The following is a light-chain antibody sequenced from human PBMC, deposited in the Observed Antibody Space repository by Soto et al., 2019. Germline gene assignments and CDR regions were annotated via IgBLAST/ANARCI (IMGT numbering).Light chain of an antibody. CDR2: AAS. CDR1: QSVSDS. V-gene: IGKV1-39*01. CDR3: HQSYSTPQT. Sequence: DIQMTQSPSSLSASVGDRVTITCRANQSVSDSLNWYQQKPGKVPKLLIYAASSLRSGVPSRISSSGSGTDFALTNSSLQPEDFATYYRHQSYSTPQTCGQGTRVETK. J-gene: IGKJ1*01.